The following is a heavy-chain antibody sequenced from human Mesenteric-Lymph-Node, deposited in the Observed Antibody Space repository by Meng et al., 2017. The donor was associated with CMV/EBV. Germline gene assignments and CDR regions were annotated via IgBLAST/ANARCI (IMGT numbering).Heavy chain of an antibody. D-gene: IGHD3-10*01. CDR2: IHQSGST. Sequence: SLGAIHQSGSTHYPPSLKRRIPMSLDTSNIQFSLKLTSVPAADTAVYYCAREITMPRYFQLWGQGTLVTVSS. CDR3: AREITMPRYFQL. J-gene: IGHJ1*01. V-gene: IGHV4-55*08.